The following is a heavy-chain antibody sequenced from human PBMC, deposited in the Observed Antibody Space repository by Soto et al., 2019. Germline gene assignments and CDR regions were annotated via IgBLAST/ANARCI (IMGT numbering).Heavy chain of an antibody. J-gene: IGHJ6*02. CDR2: IYHSGST. CDR1: GGSISSSNW. D-gene: IGHD7-27*01. V-gene: IGHV4-4*02. CDR3: ARASGSPSSVTGGYYYYYGIDV. Sequence: PSETLSLTCAVSGGSISSSNWWSWVRQPPGKGLEWIGEIYHSGSTNYNPSLKSRVTISVDKSKNQFSLKLSSVTAADTAVYYCARASGSPSSVTGGYYYYYGIDVCGQGTTVTVSS.